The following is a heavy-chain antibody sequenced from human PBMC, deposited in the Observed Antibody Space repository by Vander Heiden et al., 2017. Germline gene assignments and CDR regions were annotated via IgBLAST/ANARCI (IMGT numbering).Heavy chain of an antibody. J-gene: IGHJ6*02. Sequence: EVQLVESGGGLVKPGGSLRLSCAASGFTFSSYSMNWVRQAAGKGLEWVSSISSSSSYIYYADSGKGRFTISRDNAKNSLYLQMNSLRAEDTAVYYCARDRGDFWSGYYYDGMDVWGQGTTVTVSS. V-gene: IGHV3-21*01. D-gene: IGHD3-3*01. CDR1: GFTFSSYS. CDR3: ARDRGDFWSGYYYDGMDV. CDR2: ISSSSSYI.